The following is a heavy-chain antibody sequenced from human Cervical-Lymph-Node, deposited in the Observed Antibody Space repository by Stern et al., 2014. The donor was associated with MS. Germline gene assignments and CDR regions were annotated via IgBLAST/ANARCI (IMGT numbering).Heavy chain of an antibody. Sequence: QVQLVQSGAEVKKPGSSVKVSCQASGGNFNVYAINWLRQAPGQGLEWIGGISPIIGTANYAQKFQGRATITADESTRTSTMQLSSLRSNDTAVYYCARDGRHTNNYGLDVWGQGTTVTVSS. CDR2: ISPIIGTA. CDR1: GGNFNVYA. V-gene: IGHV1-69*01. J-gene: IGHJ6*02. CDR3: ARDGRHTNNYGLDV.